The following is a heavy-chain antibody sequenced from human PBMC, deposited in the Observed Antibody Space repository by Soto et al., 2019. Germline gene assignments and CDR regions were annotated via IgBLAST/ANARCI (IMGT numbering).Heavy chain of an antibody. CDR3: ANGRGITMVRGVL. CDR1: GITFSSYG. Sequence: QVQLVESGGGVVQPGRSLRLSCAASGITFSSYGMHWVRQAAGKGLEWVAVISYDGSNTYYADSVKGRFTISSDNSKNTLYLQMDSLRAEDTAVYYCANGRGITMVRGVLWGQGTLVTVSS. CDR2: ISYDGSNT. D-gene: IGHD3-10*01. V-gene: IGHV3-30*18. J-gene: IGHJ4*02.